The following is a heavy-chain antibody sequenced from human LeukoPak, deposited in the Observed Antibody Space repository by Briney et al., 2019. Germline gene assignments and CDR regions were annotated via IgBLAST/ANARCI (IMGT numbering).Heavy chain of an antibody. V-gene: IGHV3-23*01. Sequence: PGGSLRLSCAASGFTFSSYAMSWVRQAPGKGLEWVSAISGSGGSTYYADSVKGRFTISRDNSKNTLYLQMNSLRAEDTAVYYCAKAKAVWFGDKYYFDYWGQGTLVTVSS. D-gene: IGHD3-10*01. CDR1: GFTFSSYA. J-gene: IGHJ4*02. CDR3: AKAKAVWFGDKYYFDY. CDR2: ISGSGGST.